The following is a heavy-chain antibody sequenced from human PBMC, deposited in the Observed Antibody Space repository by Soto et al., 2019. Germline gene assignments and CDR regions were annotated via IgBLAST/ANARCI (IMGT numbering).Heavy chain of an antibody. Sequence: EVQLLESGGGLVQPGGSLRLSCAASGFTFSNYAMNWVRQAPGKGLEWVSAISGSGSTYYADSVKGRFTISRDNSKNTLYLQMNSLIAEDTAVYYCAGVPLRLDYFDYWGPGTLVTVSS. CDR3: AGVPLRLDYFDY. J-gene: IGHJ4*02. CDR1: GFTFSNYA. D-gene: IGHD5-12*01. V-gene: IGHV3-23*01. CDR2: ISGSGST.